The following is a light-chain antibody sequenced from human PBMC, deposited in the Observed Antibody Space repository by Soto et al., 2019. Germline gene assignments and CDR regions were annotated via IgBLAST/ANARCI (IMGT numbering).Light chain of an antibody. CDR1: QSVTKS. Sequence: EIVLTQSPATLSLSPGERATLSCRASQSVTKSLAWYQQKPGQAPRLLIYGASNRATDIPDRFSGRGSGTDFTLTISRLEPEDFAVYYCHQYGSSPPSSTFGQGTRLEIK. J-gene: IGKJ5*01. CDR2: GAS. V-gene: IGKV3-20*01. CDR3: HQYGSSPPSST.